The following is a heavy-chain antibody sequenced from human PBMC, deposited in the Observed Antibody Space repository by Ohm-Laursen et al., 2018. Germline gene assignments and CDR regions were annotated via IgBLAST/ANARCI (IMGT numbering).Heavy chain of an antibody. CDR3: AKESSGYYDFDY. Sequence: SSLRLSCAASGFTFSSYGMHWVRQAPGKGLEWVAVISYDGSNKYYADSVKGRFTISRDNSKNTLYLQMNSLRAEDTAVYYCAKESSGYYDFDYWGQGTLVTVSS. CDR2: ISYDGSNK. J-gene: IGHJ4*02. CDR1: GFTFSSYG. D-gene: IGHD3-22*01. V-gene: IGHV3-30*18.